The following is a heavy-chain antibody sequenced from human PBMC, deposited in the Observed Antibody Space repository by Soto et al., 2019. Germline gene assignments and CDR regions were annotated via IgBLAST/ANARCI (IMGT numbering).Heavy chain of an antibody. CDR2: IYTSGST. CDR3: SRDTRGGYGESGFYYYYAIDV. J-gene: IGHJ6*02. D-gene: IGHD3-10*01. Sequence: SETLCLTCTASGGTISSYCLSWIRQPAGKGLEWISPIYTSGSTKYNASHTRRVRMSVDTSKNQFSLRLRSVSAADEDVYYCSRDTRGGYGESGFYYYYAIDVWGQGTTVTVSS. CDR1: GGTISSYC. V-gene: IGHV4-4*07.